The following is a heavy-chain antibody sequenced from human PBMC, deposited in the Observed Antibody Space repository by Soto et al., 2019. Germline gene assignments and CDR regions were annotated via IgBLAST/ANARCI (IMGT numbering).Heavy chain of an antibody. Sequence: QVQLVQSGAEVKKPGSSVKVSCKASGGTFSSYTISWVRQATGQGLEWMGRIIPILGIANYAQKFQGRVTITADKSTSNAYMELSSLRSEDTAVYYCAREGGDSRDRLYYYYGMDVWGQGTTVTVSS. D-gene: IGHD2-21*02. CDR2: IIPILGIA. CDR3: AREGGDSRDRLYYYYGMDV. V-gene: IGHV1-69*08. J-gene: IGHJ6*02. CDR1: GGTFSSYT.